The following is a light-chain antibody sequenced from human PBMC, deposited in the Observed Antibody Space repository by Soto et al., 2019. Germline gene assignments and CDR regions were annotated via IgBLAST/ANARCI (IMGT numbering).Light chain of an antibody. Sequence: QSVLTQSYSASASLGSTVKLTRTLSSGHSSYIIAWHQQQPGKAPRYLMKLEGSGSYNKGSGVPDRFSGSSSGADRYLTISNLQTEDEADYYCETWDSKAVFGGGTKVTVL. CDR2: LEGSGSY. V-gene: IGLV4-60*03. CDR1: SGHSSYI. J-gene: IGLJ2*01. CDR3: ETWDSKAV.